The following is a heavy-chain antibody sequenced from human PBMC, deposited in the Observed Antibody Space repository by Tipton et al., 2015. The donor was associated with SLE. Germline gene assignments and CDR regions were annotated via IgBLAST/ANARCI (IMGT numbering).Heavy chain of an antibody. CDR3: ARGVGNSPDYYYYYMDV. V-gene: IGHV4-34*01. Sequence: TLSLTCAVYGGSFSGYYWSWIRQPPGKGLEWIGEINHSGSTNYNPSLKSRVTISVDTSKNQFSLKLSSVTAADTAVYYCARGVGNSPDYYYYYMDVWGKGTTVTVSS. J-gene: IGHJ6*03. D-gene: IGHD1-7*01. CDR2: INHSGST. CDR1: GGSFSGYY.